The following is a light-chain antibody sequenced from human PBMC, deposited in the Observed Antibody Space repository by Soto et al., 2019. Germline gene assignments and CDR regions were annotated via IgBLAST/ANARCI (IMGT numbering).Light chain of an antibody. J-gene: IGKJ4*01. CDR1: QTVNSN. CDR2: GAS. CDR3: QQYNNWPLT. Sequence: EIVMTQSPATLSVSPGERATHSCRASQTVNSNLAWYQQKPGQAPRLLIYGASTRATDISPRFSGSGSGTEFTLTISSLQSEDFAVYYCQQYNNWPLTFGGGTKVEIK. V-gene: IGKV3-15*01.